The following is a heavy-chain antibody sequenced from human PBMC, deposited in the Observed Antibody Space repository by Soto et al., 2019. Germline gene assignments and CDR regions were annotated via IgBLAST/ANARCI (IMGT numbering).Heavy chain of an antibody. CDR2: IYSNGDR. Sequence: QITLRESGPTLVKPTQTLTLTCTFSGFSLTSTAVAVNWIRQPPGKAPEWLALIYSNGDRHYSPSLKNRLTITKGPSENQVVPRMTNLAPVDTATYHCAHGSGWLSDYWGQGILVTVSS. V-gene: IGHV2-5*01. J-gene: IGHJ4*02. CDR3: AHGSGWLSDY. CDR1: GFSLTSTAVA. D-gene: IGHD6-19*01.